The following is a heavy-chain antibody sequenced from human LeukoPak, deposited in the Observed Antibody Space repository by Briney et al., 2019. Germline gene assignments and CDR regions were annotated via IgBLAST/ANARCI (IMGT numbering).Heavy chain of an antibody. V-gene: IGHV1-46*01. CDR3: ARDSGKRNGVVTAIPLWYFDL. Sequence: ASVKVSCKASGYTFTSYYMHWVRQAPGQGLEWMGIINPSGGSTSYAQKFQGRVTMTRDTSTSTVYMELSSLRSGDTAVYYCARDSGKRNGVVTAIPLWYFDLWGRGTLVTVSS. D-gene: IGHD2-21*02. J-gene: IGHJ2*01. CDR1: GYTFTSYY. CDR2: INPSGGST.